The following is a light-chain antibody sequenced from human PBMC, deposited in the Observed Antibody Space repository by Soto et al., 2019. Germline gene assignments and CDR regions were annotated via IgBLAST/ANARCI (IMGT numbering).Light chain of an antibody. CDR3: SSYTISSTPLYV. CDR2: DVN. CDR1: SSDVGAYDY. J-gene: IGLJ1*01. V-gene: IGLV2-14*01. Sequence: HSVLTQPASGSGSPGQSIAISCTGTSSDVGAYDYVSWYQQHAGKAPKLMIYDVNNRPSGVSNRFSGSKSGNTASLTISGLQAEDEADYYCSSYTISSTPLYVFGTGTKVTVL.